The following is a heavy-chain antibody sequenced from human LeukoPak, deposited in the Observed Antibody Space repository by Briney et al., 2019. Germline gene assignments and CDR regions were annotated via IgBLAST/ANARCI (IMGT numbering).Heavy chain of an antibody. CDR3: AREEYYDSSGYYYFDY. D-gene: IGHD3-22*01. V-gene: IGHV4-4*07. CDR1: GGSISSYY. Sequence: SETLSLTCTVSGGSISSYYWSWVRQPAGKGLEWIGRIYTSGSTNYNPSLKSRVTMSVDTSKNQFSLKLSSVTAADTAVYYCAREEYYDSSGYYYFDYWGQGTLVTVSS. CDR2: IYTSGST. J-gene: IGHJ4*02.